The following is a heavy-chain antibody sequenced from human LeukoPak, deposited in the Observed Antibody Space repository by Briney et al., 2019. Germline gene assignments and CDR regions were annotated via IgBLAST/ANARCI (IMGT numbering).Heavy chain of an antibody. CDR2: ISGSGAST. J-gene: IGHJ4*02. CDR1: GSTFGSYA. D-gene: IGHD3-22*01. Sequence: GGSLRPSCAASGSTFGSYAMSWDRQAAGEGLEWDSAISGSGASTYYGGSVEGWLSLSRDNSENTMYMQMTSLRAEDTAVYYCEKAGYYDSSGYYAYWGQGTLVTVSS. V-gene: IGHV3-23*01. CDR3: EKAGYYDSSGYYAY.